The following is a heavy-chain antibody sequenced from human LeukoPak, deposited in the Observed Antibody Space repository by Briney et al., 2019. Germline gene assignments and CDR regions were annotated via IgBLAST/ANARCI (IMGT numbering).Heavy chain of an antibody. D-gene: IGHD5-18*01. CDR2: IYPGDSDT. Sequence: GEPLKISCKGSGYSFTSYWIGWVRQMPGKGLEWMGIIYPGDSDTRYSPSFQGQVTISADKSISTAYLQWSSLKASDTAMYYCARRTRSGYSYVNDAFDIWGQGTMVTVSS. CDR3: ARRTRSGYSYVNDAFDI. CDR1: GYSFTSYW. V-gene: IGHV5-51*01. J-gene: IGHJ3*02.